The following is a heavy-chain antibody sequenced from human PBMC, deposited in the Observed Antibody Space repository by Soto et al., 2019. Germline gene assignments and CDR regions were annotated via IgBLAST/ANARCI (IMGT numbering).Heavy chain of an antibody. Sequence: QVQLVQSGAEVKKPGASVKVSCKASGYTFTSYGISWVRQAPGQGLEWMGWISAYNGNTNYAQKLQGRVTMTTDTYTSTAYRELRSLRSDDTAVYYCARARSPMGGAMVVAAPNSYYFDYWGQGTLVTVSS. CDR2: ISAYNGNT. CDR3: ARARSPMGGAMVVAAPNSYYFDY. D-gene: IGHD2-15*01. V-gene: IGHV1-18*01. J-gene: IGHJ4*02. CDR1: GYTFTSYG.